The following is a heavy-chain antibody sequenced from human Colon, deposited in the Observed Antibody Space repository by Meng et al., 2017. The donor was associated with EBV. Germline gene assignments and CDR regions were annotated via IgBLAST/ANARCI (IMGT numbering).Heavy chain of an antibody. D-gene: IGHD2-2*01. V-gene: IGHV4-4*02. CDR2: IYRGGGT. Sequence: HVQLQESVPGLGGPSGNLSLTCAVSGGSISTSDWWSWVRQPPGKGLEWIGEIYRGGGTNYNPSFKSRVTISVDTSNNHFSLKLSYVTAADTAVYYCARVRVIPAAVGFDYWGQGTLVTVSS. J-gene: IGHJ4*02. CDR3: ARVRVIPAAVGFDY. CDR1: GGSISTSDW.